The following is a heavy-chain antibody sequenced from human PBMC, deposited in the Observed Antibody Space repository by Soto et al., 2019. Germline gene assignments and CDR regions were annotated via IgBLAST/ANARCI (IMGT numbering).Heavy chain of an antibody. CDR3: ARVMGSVDF. CDR2: INTGDGNT. J-gene: IGHJ4*01. D-gene: IGHD1-26*01. CDR1: GSSLTNYA. V-gene: IGHV1-3*04. Sequence: ASVKVSCKASGSSLTNYAVHWVRQAPGHSLEWMGRINTGDGNTKSSQNFQGRVTFTRDTSASTAYMELSSLRSEDTAMYYCARVMGSVDFWGQGTLVTVSS.